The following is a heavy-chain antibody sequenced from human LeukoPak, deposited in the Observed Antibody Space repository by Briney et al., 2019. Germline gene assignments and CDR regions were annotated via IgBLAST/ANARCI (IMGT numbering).Heavy chain of an antibody. Sequence: PGGSLRLSCAASGFTFSSYAMHWVRQAPGKGLEWVGRIKSKTDGGTTDYAAPVKGRFTISRDDSKNTLYLQMDSLKTEDTAVYYCTTGLGRRLQLSGGGDAFDIWGQGTMVTVSS. J-gene: IGHJ3*02. CDR1: GFTFSSYA. V-gene: IGHV3-15*07. CDR3: TTGLGRRLQLSGGGDAFDI. D-gene: IGHD5-24*01. CDR2: IKSKTDGGTT.